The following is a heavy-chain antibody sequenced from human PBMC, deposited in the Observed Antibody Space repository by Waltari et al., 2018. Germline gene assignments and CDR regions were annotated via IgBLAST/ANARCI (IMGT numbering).Heavy chain of an antibody. V-gene: IGHV5-51*01. Sequence: EVQLVQSGAEVKKPGESLKISCKGSGYSFTSYWIGWVRQMPGKGLEWMGIIYPGDSGTRYSPSFQGQVTIAADKTISTAYLQWSSLKASDTAMYYCARLPGVVITLFDYWGQGTLVTVSS. CDR2: IYPGDSGT. CDR3: ARLPGVVITLFDY. CDR1: GYSFTSYW. D-gene: IGHD3-3*01. J-gene: IGHJ4*02.